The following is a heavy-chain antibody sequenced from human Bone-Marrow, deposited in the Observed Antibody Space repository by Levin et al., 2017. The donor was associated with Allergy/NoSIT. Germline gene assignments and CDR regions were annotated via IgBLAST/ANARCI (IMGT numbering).Heavy chain of an antibody. CDR3: ARDRYSGYYPRPDPGAFDI. Sequence: GGSLRLSCAASGFTFSSYGMHWVRQAPGKGLEWVAVIWYDGSNKYYADSVKGRFTISRDNSKNTLYLQMNSLRAEDTAVYYCARDRYSGYYPRPDPGAFDIWGQGTMVTVSS. J-gene: IGHJ3*02. V-gene: IGHV3-33*01. D-gene: IGHD3-22*01. CDR2: IWYDGSNK. CDR1: GFTFSSYG.